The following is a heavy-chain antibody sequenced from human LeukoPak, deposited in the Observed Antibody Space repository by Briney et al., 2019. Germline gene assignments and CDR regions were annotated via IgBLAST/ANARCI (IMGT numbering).Heavy chain of an antibody. V-gene: IGHV3-23*01. CDR2: ISGSGGST. D-gene: IGHD6-19*01. CDR1: GFTFSAYA. CDR3: AKVGYSSGWYGVDY. Sequence: PGGSLRLSCAASGFTFSAYAMNWVRQAPGKGLEWVSVISGSGGSTSYADSVKGRFTISRDNSKNTLYLQMNSLRAEDTAVYYCAKVGYSSGWYGVDYWGQGALVTVSS. J-gene: IGHJ4*02.